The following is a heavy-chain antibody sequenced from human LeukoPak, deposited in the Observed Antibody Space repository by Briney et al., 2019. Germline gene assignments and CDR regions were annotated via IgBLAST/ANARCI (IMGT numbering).Heavy chain of an antibody. CDR2: ISGSGGST. V-gene: IGHV3-23*01. Sequence: GGSLRLSCAASGFTFSSYGMSWVRQAPGKGLEWVSAISGSGGSTYYADSVKGRFTISRDNSKDTLYLQMNSLRAEDTAVYYCARACCGGGLGYWGQGTLVTVSS. CDR3: ARACCGGGLGY. J-gene: IGHJ4*02. D-gene: IGHD2-21*01. CDR1: GFTFSSYG.